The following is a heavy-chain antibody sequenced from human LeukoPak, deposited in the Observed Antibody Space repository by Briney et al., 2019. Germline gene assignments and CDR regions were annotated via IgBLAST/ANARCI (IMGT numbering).Heavy chain of an antibody. J-gene: IGHJ4*02. Sequence: GESLKISCKGSGYSFTSYWIGWVRQMPGKGLEWMGIIYPGDSDTRYSPSFQGQATISADKSISTAYLQWSSLKASDTAMYYCARQGYGSGSYYNAAPLDYWGQGTLVTVSS. CDR2: IYPGDSDT. CDR3: ARQGYGSGSYYNAAPLDY. D-gene: IGHD3-10*01. CDR1: GYSFTSYW. V-gene: IGHV5-51*01.